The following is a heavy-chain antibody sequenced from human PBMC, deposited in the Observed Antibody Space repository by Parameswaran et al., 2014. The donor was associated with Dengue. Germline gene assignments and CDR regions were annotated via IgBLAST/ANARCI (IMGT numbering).Heavy chain of an antibody. CDR3: ARDGAGVGRFDY. Sequence: RWIRQPPGKGLEWIGYIYYSGSTYYNPSLKSRVTISVDTSKNQFSLKLSSVTAADTAVYYCARDGAGVGRFDYWGQGTPVTVSS. V-gene: IGHV4-31*02. J-gene: IGHJ4*02. D-gene: IGHD1-26*01. CDR2: IYYSGST.